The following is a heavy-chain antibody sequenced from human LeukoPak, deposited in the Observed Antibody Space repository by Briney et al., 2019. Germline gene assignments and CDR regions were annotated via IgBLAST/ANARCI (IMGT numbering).Heavy chain of an antibody. D-gene: IGHD3-10*01. Sequence: MPSETLSLTCTVSGGSISSYYWSWIRQPPGKGLEWIGYIYYSGSTNYNPSLKSRVTISVDTSKNQFSLKLSSVTAADTAVYYCARVSLRFYGSGSYYKTAYYFDYWGQGTLVTVSS. CDR1: GGSISSYY. CDR3: ARVSLRFYGSGSYYKTAYYFDY. CDR2: IYYSGST. J-gene: IGHJ4*02. V-gene: IGHV4-59*01.